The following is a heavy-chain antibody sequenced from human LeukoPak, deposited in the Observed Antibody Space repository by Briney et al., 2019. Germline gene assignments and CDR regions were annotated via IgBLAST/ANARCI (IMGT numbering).Heavy chain of an antibody. CDR3: ASGSQYYDILTGYQKPFDY. J-gene: IGHJ4*02. V-gene: IGHV1-69*13. Sequence: SVKVSCKASGGTFSSYAISWVRQAPGQGLEWMGGIIPIFGTANYAQKFQGRVTITADESTSTAYMELSTLRSEDTAVYYCASGSQYYDILTGYQKPFDYWGQGTLVTVSS. D-gene: IGHD3-9*01. CDR1: GGTFSSYA. CDR2: IIPIFGTA.